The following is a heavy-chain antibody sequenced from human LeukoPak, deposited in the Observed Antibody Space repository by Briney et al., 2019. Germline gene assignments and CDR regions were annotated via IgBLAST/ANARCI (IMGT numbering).Heavy chain of an antibody. D-gene: IGHD3-9*01. V-gene: IGHV1-3*03. CDR3: ARGLTRSFDWSRPRWYMDV. CDR2: INAGNGNT. J-gene: IGHJ6*03. CDR1: GYTFTSYA. Sequence: ASVKVSCKASGYTFTSYAMHWVRQAPGQRLEWMGWINAGNGNTKYSQEFQGRVTITRDTSASTAYMELSSLRSEDTAVYYCARGLTRSFDWSRPRWYMDVWGKGTTVTVSS.